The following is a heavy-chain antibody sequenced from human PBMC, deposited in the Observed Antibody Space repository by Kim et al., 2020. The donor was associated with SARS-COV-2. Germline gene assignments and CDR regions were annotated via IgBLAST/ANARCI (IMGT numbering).Heavy chain of an antibody. CDR3: ATHPYYYDSSSPYFDY. Sequence: SVKGRFTISRDNATNSLYLQMNSLRAEDTAVYYCATHPYYYDSSSPYFDYWGQGTLVTVSS. J-gene: IGHJ4*02. D-gene: IGHD3-22*01. V-gene: IGHV3-11*04.